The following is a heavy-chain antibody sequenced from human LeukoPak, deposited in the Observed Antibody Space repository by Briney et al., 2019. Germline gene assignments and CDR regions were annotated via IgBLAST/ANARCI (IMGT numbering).Heavy chain of an antibody. CDR2: IFHSGTT. J-gene: IGHJ4*02. CDR3: ARRAPYSYEWSTLDY. D-gene: IGHD5-18*01. Sequence: PSETLSLTCTVSGDSISSYYWTWIRQPPGKGLEWIGYIFHSGTTSYNPSLKSRVTISIDTSNNQFSLKLNSVTAADTAVYYCARRAPYSYEWSTLDYWGQGTLVTVSS. CDR1: GDSISSYY. V-gene: IGHV4-59*08.